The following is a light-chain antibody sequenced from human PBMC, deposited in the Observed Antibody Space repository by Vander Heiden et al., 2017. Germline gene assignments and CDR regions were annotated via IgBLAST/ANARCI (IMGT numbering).Light chain of an antibody. CDR3: AAWDDSLTGLV. Sequence: QSVLTQPPSTSGTPGQRVPSACSRSSSNIGSNAVNWYQQLPGAAPRLLIYNNDQRPSGVPDRFSGSKSGTSASLSVSGLRSEDEADYYCAAWDDSLTGLVFGGGTKLTVL. J-gene: IGLJ2*01. CDR2: NND. V-gene: IGLV1-44*01. CDR1: SSNIGSNA.